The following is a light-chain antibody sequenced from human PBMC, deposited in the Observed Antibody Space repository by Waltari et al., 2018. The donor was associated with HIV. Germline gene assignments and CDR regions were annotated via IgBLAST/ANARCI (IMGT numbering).Light chain of an antibody. Sequence: QSALSQPASVSASPGQSVAISCSGSASDIGRYNYVHWYQQHPDRAPTLILFDVNNRPSGISDRFSGSKSGTTASLTISTVRTDDEADYYCASYTVNSTGVFGTGTKLSVL. CDR2: DVN. CDR3: ASYTVNSTGV. J-gene: IGLJ1*01. CDR1: ASDIGRYNY. V-gene: IGLV2-14*03.